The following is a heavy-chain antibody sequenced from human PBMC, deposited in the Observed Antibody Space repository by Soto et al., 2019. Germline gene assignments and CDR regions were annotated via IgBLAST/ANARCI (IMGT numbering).Heavy chain of an antibody. J-gene: IGHJ5*02. D-gene: IGHD3-10*01. CDR1: GFTFSSYA. CDR3: ARDVGSDPAPWFDP. V-gene: IGHV3-30-3*01. CDR2: ISYDGSNK. Sequence: PWGSLRLSCAASGFTFSSYAMHWVRQAPGKGLEWVAVISYDGSNKYYADSVKGRFTISRDNSKNTLHLQMNSLRAEDTAVYYCARDVGSDPAPWFDPWGQGTLVTVSS.